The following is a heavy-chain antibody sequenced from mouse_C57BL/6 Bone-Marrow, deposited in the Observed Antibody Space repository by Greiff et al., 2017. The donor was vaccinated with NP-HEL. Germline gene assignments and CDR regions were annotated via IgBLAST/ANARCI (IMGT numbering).Heavy chain of an antibody. J-gene: IGHJ3*01. CDR2: ISDGGSYT. V-gene: IGHV5-4*03. CDR1: GFTFSSYA. CDR3: ASGPAWFAY. Sequence: DVKLVESGGGLVKPGGSLKLSCAASGFTFSSYAMSWVRQTPEKRLEWVATISDGGSYTYYPDNVKGRFTISRDNAKNNLYLQMSHLKSEDTAMYYCASGPAWFAYWGQGTLVTVSA.